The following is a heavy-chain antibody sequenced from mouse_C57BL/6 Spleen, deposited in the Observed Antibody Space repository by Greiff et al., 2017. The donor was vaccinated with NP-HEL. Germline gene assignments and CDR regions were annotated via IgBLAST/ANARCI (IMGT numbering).Heavy chain of an antibody. CDR3: TRENYGYDVAY. Sequence: VQLQQSGAELVRPGASVTLSCKASGYTFTDYEMHWVKQTPVHGLEWIGAIDPETGGTAYNQKFKGKAILTADKSSSTAYMELRSLTSEDSAVYYCTRENYGYDVAYWGQGTLVTVSA. CDR2: IDPETGGT. J-gene: IGHJ3*01. CDR1: GYTFTDYE. V-gene: IGHV1-15*01. D-gene: IGHD2-2*01.